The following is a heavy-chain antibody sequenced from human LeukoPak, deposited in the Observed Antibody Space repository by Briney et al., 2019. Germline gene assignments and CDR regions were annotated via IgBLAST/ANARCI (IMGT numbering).Heavy chain of an antibody. V-gene: IGHV4-59*12. Sequence: SETLSLTCTVSGGSISSYYWSWIRQPPGKGLEWIGFIYYTGSTNYNPSPKSRVTISVDTSKNQFSPKLSSVTAADTAVYYCARGYSSGVYFDYWGQGALVTVSS. CDR3: ARGYSSGVYFDY. D-gene: IGHD6-19*01. CDR2: IYYTGST. J-gene: IGHJ4*02. CDR1: GGSISSYY.